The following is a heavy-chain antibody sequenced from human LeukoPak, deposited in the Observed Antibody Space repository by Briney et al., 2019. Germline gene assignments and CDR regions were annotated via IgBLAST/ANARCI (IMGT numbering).Heavy chain of an antibody. Sequence: ASVKVSCKASGGTFSSYAISWVRQAPGQGLEWMGGIIPILGTANYAQKFQGRVTITTDESTSTAYMELSSLRFEDTAVYYCARSGIYSNYPSDYWGQGTLVTVSS. CDR1: GGTFSSYA. CDR3: ARSGIYSNYPSDY. J-gene: IGHJ4*02. V-gene: IGHV1-69*05. CDR2: IIPILGTA. D-gene: IGHD4-11*01.